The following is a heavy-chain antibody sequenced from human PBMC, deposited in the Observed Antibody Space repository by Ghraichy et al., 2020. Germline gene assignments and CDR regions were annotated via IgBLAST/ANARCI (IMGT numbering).Heavy chain of an antibody. Sequence: GGSLRLSCAASGFTFSSYSMNWVRQAPGKGLEWVSYISSSSSTIYYADSVKGRFTISRDNAKNSLYLQMNSLRDEDTAVYYCARDSAHLTGYCSGCSCYSAHYYYGMDVWGQGTTVTVSS. CDR3: ARDSAHLTGYCSGCSCYSAHYYYGMDV. J-gene: IGHJ6*02. CDR1: GFTFSSYS. D-gene: IGHD2-15*01. CDR2: ISSSSSTI. V-gene: IGHV3-48*02.